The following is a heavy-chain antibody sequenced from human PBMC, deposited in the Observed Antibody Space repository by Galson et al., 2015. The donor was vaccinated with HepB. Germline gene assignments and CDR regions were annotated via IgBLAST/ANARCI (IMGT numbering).Heavy chain of an antibody. D-gene: IGHD3-16*02. J-gene: IGHJ4*02. CDR1: GGTFSSYA. CDR3: ARLRGVWGTFRYENDY. V-gene: IGHV1-69*06. Sequence: SVKVSCKASGGTFSSYAISWVRQAPGQGLEWMGGIILNFGTTKYAQKFKGRVSITADRYTTTAYMEVRGLRSEDTAMYFCARLRGVWGTFRYENDYWGQGTLVTVSS. CDR2: IILNFGTT.